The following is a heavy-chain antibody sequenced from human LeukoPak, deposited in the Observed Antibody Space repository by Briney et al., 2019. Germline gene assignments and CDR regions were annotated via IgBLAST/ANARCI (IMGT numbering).Heavy chain of an antibody. CDR1: GFSFTSYW. CDR3: ARPEFIVGATETSYYFDY. CDR2: IYPSDSDT. V-gene: IGHV5-51*01. D-gene: IGHD1-26*01. J-gene: IGHJ4*02. Sequence: GESLKISCKGSGFSFTSYWIGWVRQMPGKGLEWMGIIYPSDSDTRYSPSFQGQVTISADKSISTAYLQWSSLKASDTAMYYCARPEFIVGATETSYYFDYWGQGTLVTVSS.